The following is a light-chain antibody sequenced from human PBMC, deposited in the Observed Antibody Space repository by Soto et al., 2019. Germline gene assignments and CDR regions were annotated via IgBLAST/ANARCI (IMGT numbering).Light chain of an antibody. Sequence: IQLTQSPSSLSASVGDSVTVTCRASQSINLYLNWYQQKPGKAPTLLIYGASTLQSGVPSRFSGGGSRTDFTLTISSLQTEDFATYYCQKSYRSPYTFGQGTKLEI. CDR1: QSINLY. CDR3: QKSYRSPYT. J-gene: IGKJ2*01. CDR2: GAS. V-gene: IGKV1-39*01.